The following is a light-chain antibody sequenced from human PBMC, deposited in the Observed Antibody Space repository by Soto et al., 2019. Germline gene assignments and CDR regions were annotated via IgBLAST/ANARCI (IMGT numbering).Light chain of an antibody. CDR3: QHLKSYPPS. CDR1: QDIGTY. CDR2: ASS. V-gene: IGKV1-9*01. J-gene: IGKJ4*02. Sequence: DIQLTQSPSFLSSSVGDRVSITCRASQDIGTYLAWYQQKPGQAPRLLIYASSTLESGVPSRFSGRESGTEFTLTVSSLQPEDFATYYCQHLKSYPPSFGGGTKVEVK.